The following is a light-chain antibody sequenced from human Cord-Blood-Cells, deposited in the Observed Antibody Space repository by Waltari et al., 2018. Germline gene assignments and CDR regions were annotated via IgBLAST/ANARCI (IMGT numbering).Light chain of an antibody. CDR3: QQYNSYSHT. Sequence: DIQMTQSPSTLSASVGDRVTITCRASQSISRLLAWYQQKPGKAPKLLIYKASSLESGVPSMFSGSGSGTEFTLTISSLQPDDFATYYCQQYNSYSHTFGQGTKLEIK. CDR1: QSISRL. CDR2: KAS. V-gene: IGKV1-5*03. J-gene: IGKJ2*01.